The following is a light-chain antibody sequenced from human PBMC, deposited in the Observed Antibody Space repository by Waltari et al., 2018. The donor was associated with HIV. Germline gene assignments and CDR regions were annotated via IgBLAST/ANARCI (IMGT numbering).Light chain of an antibody. J-gene: IGKJ3*01. CDR3: QARHNWPPLFT. CDR2: DAS. CDR1: QSVTTY. Sequence: EIVLTQSPGTLSLSPGEGATLSCRASQSVTTYLAWYQPKPGQPPRLLIFDASNRATGIPARFSGSGSGTDFTLTISSLEPEDFAIYYCQARHNWPPLFTFGPGTKVDMK. V-gene: IGKV3-11*01.